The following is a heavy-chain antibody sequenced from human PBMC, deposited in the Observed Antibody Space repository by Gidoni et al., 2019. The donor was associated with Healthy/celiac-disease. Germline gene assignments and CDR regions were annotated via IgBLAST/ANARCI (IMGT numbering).Heavy chain of an antibody. J-gene: IGHJ5*02. CDR3: ARGRWNLLTARYSGSYNNWFDP. Sequence: QVQLQQWGAGLLKPSETLSLTCAVYGGSFRGYYWSWIRQPPGKGLEWIGEINHSGSTNYNPSLKSRVTISVDTSKNQFSLKLSSVTAADTAVYYCARGRWNLLTARYSGSYNNWFDPWGQGTLVTVSS. CDR2: INHSGST. V-gene: IGHV4-34*01. D-gene: IGHD1-26*01. CDR1: GGSFRGYY.